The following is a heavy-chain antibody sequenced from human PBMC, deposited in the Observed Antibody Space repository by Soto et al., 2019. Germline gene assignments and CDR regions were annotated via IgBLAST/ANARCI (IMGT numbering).Heavy chain of an antibody. CDR1: GGSISSYY. V-gene: IGHV4-59*12. J-gene: IGHJ5*02. D-gene: IGHD3-10*01. CDR2: IYQSGST. CDR3: ARVPGP. Sequence: PSETLSLTCTVSGGSISSYYWSWIRQPPGKGLEWIGYIYQSGSTNYSPSLKSRVAISVDTSTNQVSLKLSSVTAADTAVYYCARVPGPWGQGTLVTVS.